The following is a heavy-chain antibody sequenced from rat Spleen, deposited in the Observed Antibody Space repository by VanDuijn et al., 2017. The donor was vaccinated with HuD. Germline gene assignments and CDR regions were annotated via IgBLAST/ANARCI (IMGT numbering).Heavy chain of an antibody. V-gene: IGHV5-7*01. CDR1: GFTFSDYY. J-gene: IGHJ4*01. Sequence: EVQLVESGGGLVQPGRSLKLSCAASGFTFSDYYVAWVRQAPTKGLEWVATINYDGSSTFYRDSVRARFTISRDNTKSTLYLQVDSLKSEDTATYYCARHNSGYGVMDAWGQGASVTVSS. CDR2: INYDGSST. CDR3: ARHNSGYGVMDA. D-gene: IGHD4-3*01.